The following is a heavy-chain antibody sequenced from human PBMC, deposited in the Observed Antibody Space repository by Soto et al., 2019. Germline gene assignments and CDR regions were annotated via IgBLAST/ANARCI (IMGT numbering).Heavy chain of an antibody. Sequence: PGGSLRLSCAASGFTFSSYAMSWVRQAPGKGLEWVSAISGSGGSTYYADSVKGRFTISRDNSKNTLYLQMNSLRAEDTAVYYCAKDRGRFLEWLPFPDYYYGMDVWGQGTTVTVSS. D-gene: IGHD3-3*01. V-gene: IGHV3-23*01. CDR1: GFTFSSYA. CDR3: AKDRGRFLEWLPFPDYYYGMDV. CDR2: ISGSGGST. J-gene: IGHJ6*02.